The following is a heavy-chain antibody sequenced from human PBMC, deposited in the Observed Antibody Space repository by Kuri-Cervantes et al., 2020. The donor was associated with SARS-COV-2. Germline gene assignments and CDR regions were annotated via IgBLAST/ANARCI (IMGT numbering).Heavy chain of an antibody. J-gene: IGHJ4*02. Sequence: GGSLRLSCAASGFTFRSSHMNWVRQAPGKGLEWISSISDWSLNIYYADSVKGRFNISRDNAKNSLFLQMNSLRVEDTAVYYCVRDPWRADISGRKRPFDYWGQGIQVTVSS. CDR2: ISDWSLNI. D-gene: IGHD5-12*01. CDR3: VRDPWRADISGRKRPFDY. V-gene: IGHV3-48*01. CDR1: GFTFRSSH.